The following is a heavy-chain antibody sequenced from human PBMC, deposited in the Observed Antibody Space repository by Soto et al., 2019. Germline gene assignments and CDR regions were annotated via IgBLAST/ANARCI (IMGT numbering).Heavy chain of an antibody. CDR1: GVTFNDYA. V-gene: IGHV3-30*03. CDR2: ISFDGNNK. D-gene: IGHD2-15*01. Sequence: QVHLVESGGGGVQPGRSKRLSCVVSGVTFNDYAIHWVRQAPGKGLEWVAVISFDGNNKFYADSVKGRFTISRDRSKTTAYLQMNNLRAEDTAVYYCARDHWDCSGGGCNPHQLNFFAMDVWGQGTTVTVSS. J-gene: IGHJ6*02. CDR3: ARDHWDCSGGGCNPHQLNFFAMDV.